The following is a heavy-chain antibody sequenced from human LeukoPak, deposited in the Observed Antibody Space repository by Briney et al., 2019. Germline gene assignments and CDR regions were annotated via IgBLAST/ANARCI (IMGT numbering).Heavy chain of an antibody. CDR2: IWYDGSNE. CDR1: GFTFSSYG. V-gene: IGHV3-33*08. Sequence: GGSLRLSCAASGFTFSSYGMHWVRQAPGKGLEWVAVIWYDGSNEHYVDSVKGGFIISRDNYKNTLCLQMNRLSEDDTAVYYFPRSNRVSLQSFDYWGQGALVTVSS. CDR3: PRSNRVSLQSFDY. J-gene: IGHJ4*02. D-gene: IGHD4-11*01.